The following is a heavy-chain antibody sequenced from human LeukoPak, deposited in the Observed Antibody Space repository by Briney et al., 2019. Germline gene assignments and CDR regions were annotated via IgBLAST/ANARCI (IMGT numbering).Heavy chain of an antibody. Sequence: GGSLRLSCAASGFTFSNYWMSWVRQAPGKGLEWVANIKQDGSEQYYVDSVKGRFTISRDNAKNSLYLQMNSLTAEDTAVYYCVIGDAAVAGARVDYWGQGTLVTVSS. CDR3: VIGDAAVAGARVDY. CDR1: GFTFSNYW. D-gene: IGHD6-19*01. J-gene: IGHJ4*02. V-gene: IGHV3-7*01. CDR2: IKQDGSEQ.